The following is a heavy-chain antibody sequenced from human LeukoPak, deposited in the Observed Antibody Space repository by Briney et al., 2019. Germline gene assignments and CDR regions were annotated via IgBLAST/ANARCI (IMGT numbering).Heavy chain of an antibody. Sequence: GASVKVSCKASGYTFTGYYMHWVRQAPGQGLEWMGWINPNSGGTNYAQKFQGRVTMTRDTSISTAYMELSRLRSDDTAVYYCARAFRWSSGLRPWDYYYYYMDVWGKGTTVTVSS. J-gene: IGHJ6*03. CDR3: ARAFRWSSGLRPWDYYYYYMDV. CDR1: GYTFTGYY. V-gene: IGHV1-2*02. CDR2: INPNSGGT. D-gene: IGHD6-25*01.